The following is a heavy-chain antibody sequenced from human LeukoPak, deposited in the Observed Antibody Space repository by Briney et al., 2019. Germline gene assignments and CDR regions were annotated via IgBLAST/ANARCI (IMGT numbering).Heavy chain of an antibody. V-gene: IGHV4-59*01. J-gene: IGHJ6*03. CDR3: ARVGYSRVYYYYYMDV. CDR2: IYYSGST. CDR1: GGSISSYY. Sequence: SETLSLTCTVSGGSISSYYWSWIRQPPGKGLEWIGYIYYSGSTNYNPSLKSRVTISVDTSKNQFSLKLSSVTAADTAVYYCARVGYSRVYYYYYMDVWGKGTTVTISS. D-gene: IGHD5-18*01.